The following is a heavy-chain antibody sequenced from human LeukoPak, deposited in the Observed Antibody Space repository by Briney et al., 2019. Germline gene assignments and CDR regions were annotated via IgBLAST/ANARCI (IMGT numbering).Heavy chain of an antibody. D-gene: IGHD3-10*01. J-gene: IGHJ3*02. V-gene: IGHV3-21*01. CDR2: ISSSSSYI. CDR1: GFTFSSYW. Sequence: GGSLRLSCAASGFTFSSYWMHWVRQAPGKGLEWVSSISSSSSYIYYADSVKGRFTISRDNAKNSLYLQMNSLRAEDTAVYYCARELRALLWFGEETDAFDIWGQGTMVTVSS. CDR3: ARELRALLWFGEETDAFDI.